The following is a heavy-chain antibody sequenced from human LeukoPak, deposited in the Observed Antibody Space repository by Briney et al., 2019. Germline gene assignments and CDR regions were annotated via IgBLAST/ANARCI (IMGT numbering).Heavy chain of an antibody. V-gene: IGHV4-34*01. CDR3: ASSRRGLMVYAIGFGNWFDP. CDR2: IEHSGST. Sequence: ETLSLTCAVYGGSFSGYYWSWIRQPPGNGLEWIGEIEHSGSTNYNPSLKSRVTISVDTSKNQFSLKLSSVTAADTAVYYCASSRRGLMVYAIGFGNWFDPWGQGTLVTVSS. D-gene: IGHD2-8*01. CDR1: GGSFSGYY. J-gene: IGHJ5*02.